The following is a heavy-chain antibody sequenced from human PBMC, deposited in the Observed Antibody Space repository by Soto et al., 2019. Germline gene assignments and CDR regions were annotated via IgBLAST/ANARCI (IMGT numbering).Heavy chain of an antibody. CDR3: AKDMKWGGMTTIHYFDS. CDR2: ISANGDNV. D-gene: IGHD4-17*01. V-gene: IGHV3-9*01. Sequence: GGSLRLSCVSSGFTVDDYALHWVRQTPGRGLEWVSGISANGDNVDSADSIKGRFTISRDNAKNSLFLQMNSLRPEDTALYYCAKDMKWGGMTTIHYFDSWGQGT. CDR1: GFTVDDYA. J-gene: IGHJ4*02.